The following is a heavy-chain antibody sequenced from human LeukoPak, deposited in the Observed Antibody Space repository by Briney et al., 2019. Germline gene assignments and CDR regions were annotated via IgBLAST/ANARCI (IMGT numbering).Heavy chain of an antibody. CDR1: GGTFSSYA. D-gene: IGHD2-15*01. CDR3: AREAAKGGEGGY. CDR2: IIPILGIA. V-gene: IGHV1-69*04. Sequence: SVKVSCKASGGTFSSYAISWVRQAPGQGLEWMGRIIPILGIANYAQKFQGRVTITADKSTSTAYMELSSLRSEDTAVYYCAREAAKGGEGGYWGQGTLVTVSS. J-gene: IGHJ4*02.